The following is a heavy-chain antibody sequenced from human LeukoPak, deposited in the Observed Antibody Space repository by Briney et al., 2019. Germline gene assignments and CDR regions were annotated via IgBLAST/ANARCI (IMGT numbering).Heavy chain of an antibody. CDR2: IYYSGST. CDR1: GGSISSSSYY. CDR3: TRASSNGWYPNFDY. V-gene: IGHV4-39*01. D-gene: IGHD6-19*01. Sequence: NPSETLSLTCTVSGGSISSSSYYWGWIRQPPGKGLEWIGSIYYSGSTYYNPSLKSRVTISVDTSTNQFSLKLSSVTAADTAVYYCTRASSNGWYPNFDYWGQGTLVTVSS. J-gene: IGHJ4*02.